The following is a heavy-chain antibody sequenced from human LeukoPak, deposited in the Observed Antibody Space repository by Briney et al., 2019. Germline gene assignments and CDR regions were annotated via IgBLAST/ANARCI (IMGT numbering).Heavy chain of an antibody. CDR1: GESFSSYY. J-gene: IGHJ4*02. CDR2: INHSGSTT. D-gene: IGHD5-12*01. CDR3: ARKSGYARDY. V-gene: IGHV4-34*01. Sequence: SETLSLTCAVYGESFSSYYWNWIRQPPGKGLEWIGEINHSGSTTNHNPSLKSRVTMSVDTSKNQFSLKMTSVTAADTAVYYCARKSGYARDYWGQGTLVIVSS.